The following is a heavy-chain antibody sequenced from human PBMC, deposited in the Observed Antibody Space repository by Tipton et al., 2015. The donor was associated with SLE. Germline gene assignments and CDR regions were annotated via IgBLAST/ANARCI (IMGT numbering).Heavy chain of an antibody. J-gene: IGHJ3*02. D-gene: IGHD3-22*01. CDR2: IYYSGST. V-gene: IGHV4-34*01. Sequence: TLSLTCAVYGGSFSGYYWSWIRQPPGKGLEWIGSIYYSGSTYYNPSLKSRVTISVDTSKNQFSLKLSSVTAADTAVYYCARYITMIVVGEAFDIWGQGTMVTVSS. CDR3: ARYITMIVVGEAFDI. CDR1: GGSFSGYY.